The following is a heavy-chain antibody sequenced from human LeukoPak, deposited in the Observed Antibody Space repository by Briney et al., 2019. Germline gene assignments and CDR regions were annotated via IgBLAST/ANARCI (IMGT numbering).Heavy chain of an antibody. V-gene: IGHV3-48*04. CDR2: ISSSSSTI. J-gene: IGHJ6*03. CDR3: AAAGGSSPFYYYMDV. Sequence: PGGSLRLSCAASGFTFSSYSMNWVRQAPGKGLEWVSYISSSSSTIYYADSVKGRFTISRDNAKNSLYLQMNSLRAEDTAVYYCAAAGGSSPFYYYMDVWDKGTTVTVSS. CDR1: GFTFSSYS. D-gene: IGHD4-23*01.